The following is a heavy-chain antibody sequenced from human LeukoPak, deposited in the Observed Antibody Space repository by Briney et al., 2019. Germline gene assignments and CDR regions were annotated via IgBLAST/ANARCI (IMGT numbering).Heavy chain of an antibody. Sequence: SETLSLTCTVSGGSISSGGYYWSWIRQHPGKGLEWIGYIYYSGSTYYNPSLKSRVTISVDTSKNQFSLKLSSVTAADTAVYYCAREWVVPAAIRGAFDIWGQGTMVTVSS. V-gene: IGHV4-31*03. CDR3: AREWVVPAAIRGAFDI. D-gene: IGHD2-2*02. CDR1: GGSISSGGYY. CDR2: IYYSGST. J-gene: IGHJ3*02.